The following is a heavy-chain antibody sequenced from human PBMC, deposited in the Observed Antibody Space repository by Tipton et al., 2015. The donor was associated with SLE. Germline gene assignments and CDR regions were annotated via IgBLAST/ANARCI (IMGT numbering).Heavy chain of an antibody. CDR3: ATASSSQAYYLDY. J-gene: IGHJ4*02. CDR2: IYYSGST. CDR1: GGSISSGGYY. V-gene: IGHV4-31*03. D-gene: IGHD6-6*01. Sequence: TLSLTCTVSGGSISSGGYYWSWIRQHPGKGLEWIGYIYYSGSTYYNPSLKSRVTISVDTSKNQFSLKLSSVTAADTAVYYCATASSSQAYYLDYWGQGTLVTVSS.